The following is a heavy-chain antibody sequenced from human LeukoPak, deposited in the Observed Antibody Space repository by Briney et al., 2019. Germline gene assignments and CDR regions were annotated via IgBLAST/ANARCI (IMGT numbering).Heavy chain of an antibody. J-gene: IGHJ4*02. V-gene: IGHV3-30-3*01. CDR2: ISYDGSNK. Sequence: PGGSLRLSCAASGVIFNNFAFHWVRQAPGKGLEWVAAISYDGSNKYYADSVRGRLTISRDNSKNTLYLQMNSLRAEDTAVYYCAAAVGAHFDYWGQGTLVTVSS. CDR3: AAAVGAHFDY. D-gene: IGHD1-26*01. CDR1: GVIFNNFA.